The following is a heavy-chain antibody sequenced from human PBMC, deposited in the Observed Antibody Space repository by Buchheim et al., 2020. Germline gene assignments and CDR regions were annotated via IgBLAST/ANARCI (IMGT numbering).Heavy chain of an antibody. Sequence: EVQLVESGGGLVQPGGSLRLSCAASGFTFSSYWMSWVRQAPGKGLEWVANIKQDGSEKYYVDSVKGRFTISRDHAKNSLYLQMNSLRAEDTAVYYCARAEYYYDSSGYWYFDYWGQGTL. V-gene: IGHV3-7*01. CDR3: ARAEYYYDSSGYWYFDY. D-gene: IGHD3-22*01. CDR1: GFTFSSYW. J-gene: IGHJ4*02. CDR2: IKQDGSEK.